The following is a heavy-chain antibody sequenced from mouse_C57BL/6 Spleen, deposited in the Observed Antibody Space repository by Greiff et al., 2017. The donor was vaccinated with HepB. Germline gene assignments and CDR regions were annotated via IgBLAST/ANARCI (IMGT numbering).Heavy chain of an antibody. J-gene: IGHJ3*01. CDR1: GYAFTNYL. CDR3: AREGYYGSPFAY. D-gene: IGHD1-1*01. V-gene: IGHV1-54*01. CDR2: INPGSGGT. Sequence: QVQLQQSGAELVRPGPSVKVSCKASGYAFTNYLIEWVKQRPGQGLEWIGVINPGSGGTNYNEKFKGKATLTADKSSSTAYMQLSSLTSEDSAVYFCAREGYYGSPFAYWGQGTLVTVSA.